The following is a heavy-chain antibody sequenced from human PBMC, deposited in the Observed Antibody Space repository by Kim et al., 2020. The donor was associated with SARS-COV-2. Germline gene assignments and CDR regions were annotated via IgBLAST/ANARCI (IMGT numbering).Heavy chain of an antibody. CDR2: IDPSDSDV. D-gene: IGHD3-3*01. V-gene: IGHV5-51*01. J-gene: IGHJ6*02. CDR3: ARQRGTIFLSYDIDV. CDR1: GYDFSRHW. Sequence: GESLKISCKASGYDFSRHWIGWVRQMPGKGLEWMGIIDPSDSDVRYSPSFQGQVTISVAKSITTAYLEWSSLKASDTAVYYCARQRGTIFLSYDIDVWGQGATVTVYS.